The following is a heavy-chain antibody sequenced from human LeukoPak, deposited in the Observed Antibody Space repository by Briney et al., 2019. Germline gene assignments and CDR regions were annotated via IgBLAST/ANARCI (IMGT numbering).Heavy chain of an antibody. CDR3: ARCRYCSSTSCLLCYYGMDV. CDR2: ISYDGSNK. J-gene: IGHJ6*02. Sequence: GGSLRLSCAASGFTFSSYAMHWVRQAPGKGLEWVAVISYDGSNKYYADPVKGRFTISRDNSKNTLYLQMNSLRAEDTAVYYCARCRYCSSTSCLLCYYGMDVWGQGTTVTVSS. D-gene: IGHD2-2*01. V-gene: IGHV3-30*04. CDR1: GFTFSSYA.